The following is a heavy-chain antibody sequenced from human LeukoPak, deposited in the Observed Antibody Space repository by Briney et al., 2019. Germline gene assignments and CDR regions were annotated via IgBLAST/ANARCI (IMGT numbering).Heavy chain of an antibody. V-gene: IGHV1-2*07. Sequence: ASVRVSCKTSDYTFTAYFVHWVRQAPGQGLEWMGWINPNTGETTYAHKFQGRVTMTRDTSINTAYMELSRLTSDDTAVYYCTRVVGANTALWFDHWGQGTLVTVSS. CDR2: INPNTGET. D-gene: IGHD1-26*01. CDR1: DYTFTAYF. J-gene: IGHJ5*02. CDR3: TRVVGANTALWFDH.